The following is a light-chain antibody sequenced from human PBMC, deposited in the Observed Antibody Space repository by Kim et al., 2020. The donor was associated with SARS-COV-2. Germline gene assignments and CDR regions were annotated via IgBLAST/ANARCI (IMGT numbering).Light chain of an antibody. J-gene: IGKJ1*01. CDR2: AAS. CDR3: QQRRFWPVT. V-gene: IGKV3-11*01. CDR1: QGVGSQ. Sequence: EVVLTQSPATLSLSPGEGATLSCRASQGVGSQLAWYQQKAGQAPRLVIYAASNRATGIPARFSGRGSGTDFTLTISSLEPEDFAVYFCQQRRFWPVTFGQGTKVDIK.